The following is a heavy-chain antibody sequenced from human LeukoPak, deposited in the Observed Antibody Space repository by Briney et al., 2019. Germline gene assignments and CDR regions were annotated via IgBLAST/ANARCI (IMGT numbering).Heavy chain of an antibody. Sequence: PGGSLRLSCSASGFTFSSYAMHWVRQAPGKGLEYVSAISSNGGSTYYADSVKGRFTISRDNSKNTLYLQMGSLRAEDMAVYYCARISRAVPATDFWGQGTLVTVSS. D-gene: IGHD6-19*01. J-gene: IGHJ4*02. CDR2: ISSNGGST. CDR3: ARISRAVPATDF. CDR1: GFTFSSYA. V-gene: IGHV3-64*02.